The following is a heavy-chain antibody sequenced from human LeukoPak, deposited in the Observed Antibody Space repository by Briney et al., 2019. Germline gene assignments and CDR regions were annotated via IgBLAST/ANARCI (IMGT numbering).Heavy chain of an antibody. V-gene: IGHV3-7*01. CDR3: AREGTTTYYYDSSADDAFDI. CDR2: IKQDGSEK. J-gene: IGHJ3*02. CDR1: GFTFSSYW. D-gene: IGHD3-22*01. Sequence: GGSLRLSCAASGFTFSSYWMSWVRQAPGKGLEWVANIKQDGSEKYYVDSVKGRFTISRDNAKNSLYLQMNSLRAEDTAVYYCAREGTTTYYYDSSADDAFDIWGQGTMVTVSS.